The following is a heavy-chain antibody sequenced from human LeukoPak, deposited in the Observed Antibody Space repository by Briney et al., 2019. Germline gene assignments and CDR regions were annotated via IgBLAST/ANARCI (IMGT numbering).Heavy chain of an antibody. V-gene: IGHV4-39*01. CDR3: AYGSGSYYNKAY. Sequence: PSETLSLTCTVSGGSISSSGYYWGWIRQPPGKGLEWIGSIYYSGSTYYNPSLKSRVTISVDTSKNQFSLKLSSVTAADTAVYYCAYGSGSYYNKAYWGQGTLVTVSS. D-gene: IGHD3-10*01. CDR1: GGSISSSGYY. J-gene: IGHJ4*02. CDR2: IYYSGST.